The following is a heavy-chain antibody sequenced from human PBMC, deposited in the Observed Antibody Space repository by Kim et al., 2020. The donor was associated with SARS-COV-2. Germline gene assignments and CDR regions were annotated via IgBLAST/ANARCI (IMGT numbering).Heavy chain of an antibody. CDR3: AKVGTVPLYHNWFDP. J-gene: IGHJ5*02. D-gene: IGHD2-2*01. Sequence: EGSLRLSCAASGFTFSSYAMSWVRQAPGKGLEWVSAISGSGGSTYYADSVKGRFTISRDNSKNTLYLQMNSLRAEDTAVYYCAKVGTVPLYHNWFDPWGQGTLVTVSS. V-gene: IGHV3-23*01. CDR1: GFTFSSYA. CDR2: ISGSGGST.